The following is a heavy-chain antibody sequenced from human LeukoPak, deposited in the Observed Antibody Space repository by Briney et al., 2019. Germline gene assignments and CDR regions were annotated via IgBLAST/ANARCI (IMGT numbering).Heavy chain of an antibody. CDR2: VGSAANT. Sequence: GGSLRLSCAAYGFTFRTYDMSWVRQTPGKGLEWVSVVGSAANTYYADSVKGRFTISRDNSKNTVYLQMNSLRVEDTAVYYCARDSSGGSYLDVWGQGATVTVSS. J-gene: IGHJ6*02. D-gene: IGHD1-26*01. V-gene: IGHV3-23*01. CDR3: ARDSSGGSYLDV. CDR1: GFTFRTYD.